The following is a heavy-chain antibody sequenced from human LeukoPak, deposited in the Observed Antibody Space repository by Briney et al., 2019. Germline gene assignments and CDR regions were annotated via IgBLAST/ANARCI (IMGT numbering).Heavy chain of an antibody. V-gene: IGHV1-18*01. J-gene: IGHJ4*02. CDR1: GYSFTSYG. Sequence: ASEKVSCRTSGYSFTSYGISWVRQAPGQGLEWMGWISPYNGNTNYAQKVQGRVTMTTDTSTSTAYMELRSLRSDDTAVYYCARGGYIDGYDYWGQGTLVTVSS. D-gene: IGHD5-18*01. CDR3: ARGGYIDGYDY. CDR2: ISPYNGNT.